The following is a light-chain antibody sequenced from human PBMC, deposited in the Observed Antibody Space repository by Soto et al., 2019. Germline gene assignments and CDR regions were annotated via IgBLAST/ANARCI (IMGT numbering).Light chain of an antibody. CDR2: DTS. J-gene: IGKJ4*01. V-gene: IGKV3-15*01. Sequence: DTVLTQSPATLSVSQGERATLSCRASQNIKTNLAWYQHKPGQTPRLLIYDTSTRATGVPTRFSGSRSGAEFTLTINSLQSEDFAVYYCQPYNNWPLTFGGGTKVDIK. CDR1: QNIKTN. CDR3: QPYNNWPLT.